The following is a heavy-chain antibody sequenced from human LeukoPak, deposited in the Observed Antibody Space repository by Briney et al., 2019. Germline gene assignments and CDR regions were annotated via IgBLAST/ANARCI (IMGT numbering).Heavy chain of an antibody. J-gene: IGHJ4*02. CDR3: ARGGEVGADY. D-gene: IGHD3-16*01. V-gene: IGHV4-34*01. CDR1: GYFSTSYY. CDR2: INHSGST. Sequence: SETLSLTCTVSGYFSTSYYWGWIRQPPGKGLEWIGEINHSGSTNYNPSLKSRVTISVDTSKNQFSLKLSSVTAADTAVYYCARGGEVGADYWGQGTLVTVSS.